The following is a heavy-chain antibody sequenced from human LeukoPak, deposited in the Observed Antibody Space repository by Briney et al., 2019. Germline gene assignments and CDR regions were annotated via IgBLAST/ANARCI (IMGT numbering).Heavy chain of an antibody. J-gene: IGHJ4*02. CDR3: TTTIVTTVSYFDY. Sequence: GGSLRLPCAASGFTFSNAWMSWVRQAPGKGLEWVGRIKSKTDGGTTDYAAPVKGRFTISRDDSKNTLYLQMNSLKTEDTAVYYCTTTIVTTVSYFDYWGQGTLVTVSS. CDR1: GFTFSNAW. CDR2: IKSKTDGGTT. V-gene: IGHV3-15*01. D-gene: IGHD4-11*01.